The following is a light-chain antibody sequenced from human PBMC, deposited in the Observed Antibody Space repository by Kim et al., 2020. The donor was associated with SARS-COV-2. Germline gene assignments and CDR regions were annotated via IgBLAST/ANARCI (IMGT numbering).Light chain of an antibody. V-gene: IGKV1-17*01. CDR3: LHHNVYPRA. CDR1: QGIKND. J-gene: IGKJ4*01. CDR2: TVS. Sequence: LGDRVIITRRASQGIKNDLSWYQQKTGEAPKRLIYTVSNLQSGVPSRFSGSVSGTHFTLTISSLQPEEFATYYCLHHNVYPRAFCGGTTVDIK.